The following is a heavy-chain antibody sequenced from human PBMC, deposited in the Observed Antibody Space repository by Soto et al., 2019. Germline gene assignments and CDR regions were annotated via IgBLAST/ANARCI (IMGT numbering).Heavy chain of an antibody. D-gene: IGHD6-6*01. Sequence: PGGSLRLSCAASGFTFSSYAMSWVRQAPGKGLEWVSAISGSGGSTYYADSVKGRFTISRDNSKNTLYLQMSSLRAEDTAVYYCAKDSYVAAPTYYYYYGMDVWGQGTTVTVSS. V-gene: IGHV3-23*01. J-gene: IGHJ6*02. CDR2: ISGSGGST. CDR3: AKDSYVAAPTYYYYYGMDV. CDR1: GFTFSSYA.